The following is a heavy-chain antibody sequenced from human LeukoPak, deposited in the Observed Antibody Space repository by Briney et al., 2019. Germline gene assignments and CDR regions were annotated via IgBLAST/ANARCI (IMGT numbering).Heavy chain of an antibody. Sequence: GGSLRLPCAASRFTFTDYWMSWIRQAPGKGLEWVANTKQDGSEKYYMDSVKGRFTISRDNAKNSLYLQMNSLRVEDTAVYFCARDFHKYDYVYVYWGQGTLVTVSS. CDR1: RFTFTDYW. J-gene: IGHJ4*02. CDR3: ARDFHKYDYVYVY. D-gene: IGHD3-16*01. V-gene: IGHV3-7*01. CDR2: TKQDGSEK.